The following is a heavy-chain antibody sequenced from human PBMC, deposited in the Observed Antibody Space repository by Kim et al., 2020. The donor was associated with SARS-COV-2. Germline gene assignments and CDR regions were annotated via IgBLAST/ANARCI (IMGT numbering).Heavy chain of an antibody. CDR1: GGSFSGYY. V-gene: IGHV4-34*01. CDR2: INHSGST. Sequence: SETLSLTCAVYGGSFSGYYWSWIRQPPGKGLEWIGEINHSGSTNYNPFLKSRVTISVDTSKNQFSLKLSSVTAADTAVYYCARSSTSLKGYFDLWGRGTLVTVSS. D-gene: IGHD2-2*01. J-gene: IGHJ2*01. CDR3: ARSSTSLKGYFDL.